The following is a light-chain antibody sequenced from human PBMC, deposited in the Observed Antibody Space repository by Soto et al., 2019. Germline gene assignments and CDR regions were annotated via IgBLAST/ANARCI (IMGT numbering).Light chain of an antibody. Sequence: EIVLTQSPGTLSLSPGERATLSCRASQSVSNNYLAWYQQKPGQPPRLLIYGGSSRATGIPDRFSGGGSGTDFTLTIIRLEPEDFAEYYCHQYGSSLRTFGQGTKVDIK. CDR1: QSVSNNY. J-gene: IGKJ1*01. CDR2: GGS. V-gene: IGKV3-20*01. CDR3: HQYGSSLRT.